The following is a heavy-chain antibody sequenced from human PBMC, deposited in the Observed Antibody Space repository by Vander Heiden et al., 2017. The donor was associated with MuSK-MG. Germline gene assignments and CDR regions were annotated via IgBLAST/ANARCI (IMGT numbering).Heavy chain of an antibody. Sequence: EVQLVESGGGLVKPGGSLRLSCAASGFTFSSYSMNWVRQAPGKGLEWVSSISSSSSYIYYADSVKGRFTISRDNAKNSLYLQMNRMRAEDTAVYYFARGTTTVTFDYWGQGTLVTVSS. CDR1: GFTFSSYS. D-gene: IGHD4-17*01. CDR3: ARGTTTVTFDY. CDR2: ISSSSSYI. J-gene: IGHJ4*02. V-gene: IGHV3-21*01.